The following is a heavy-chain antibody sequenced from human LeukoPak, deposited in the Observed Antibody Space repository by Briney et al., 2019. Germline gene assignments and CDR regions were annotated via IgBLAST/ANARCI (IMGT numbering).Heavy chain of an antibody. V-gene: IGHV3-7*01. CDR3: ARDGYGDYESLILYYYYMDV. J-gene: IGHJ6*03. Sequence: GGSLRLSCAASGFTFSSYWMSWVRQAPGKGLEWVANIKQDGSEKYYVDSVKGRFTISRDNAKNSLYLQMNSLRAEDTAVYYCARDGYGDYESLILYYYYMDVWGKGTTVTVSS. CDR2: IKQDGSEK. CDR1: GFTFSSYW. D-gene: IGHD4-17*01.